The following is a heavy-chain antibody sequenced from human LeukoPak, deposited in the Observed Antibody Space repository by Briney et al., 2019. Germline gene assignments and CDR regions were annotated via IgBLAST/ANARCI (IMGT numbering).Heavy chain of an antibody. CDR2: INHSGST. V-gene: IGHV4-34*01. Sequence: PSETLSPTCAVYGGSFRGYYWSWIRQPPGKGLEWIGEINHSGSTNYNPSLKSRVTISVDTSKNQFSLKLSSVTAADTAVYYCARGGLMVYAVRVQNDAFDIWGQGTMVTVSS. D-gene: IGHD2-8*01. J-gene: IGHJ3*02. CDR1: GGSFRGYY. CDR3: ARGGLMVYAVRVQNDAFDI.